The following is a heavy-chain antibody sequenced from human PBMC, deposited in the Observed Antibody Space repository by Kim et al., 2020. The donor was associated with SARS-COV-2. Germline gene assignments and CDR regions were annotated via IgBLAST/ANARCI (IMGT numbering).Heavy chain of an antibody. Sequence: DSVKGRFTISRDNAKNSLYLQMNSLRAEDTAVYYCARETYSSGWYVSFDYWGQGTLVTVSS. CDR3: ARETYSSGWYVSFDY. D-gene: IGHD6-19*01. J-gene: IGHJ4*02. V-gene: IGHV3-7*01.